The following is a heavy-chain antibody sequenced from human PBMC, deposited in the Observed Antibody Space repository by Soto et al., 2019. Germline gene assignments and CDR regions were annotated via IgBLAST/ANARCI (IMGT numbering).Heavy chain of an antibody. D-gene: IGHD2-15*01. Sequence: SATLYLTCADDVQPYCGYNGRCINQPPGKGLEWIGEINHSGSTNYNPSLKSRVTISVDTSKNQFSLKLSSVTAADTAVYYCARQLGYCSGGSCYSGWFDPWGQG. CDR1: VQPYCGYN. J-gene: IGHJ5*02. CDR2: INHSGST. CDR3: ARQLGYCSGGSCYSGWFDP. V-gene: IGHV4-34*01.